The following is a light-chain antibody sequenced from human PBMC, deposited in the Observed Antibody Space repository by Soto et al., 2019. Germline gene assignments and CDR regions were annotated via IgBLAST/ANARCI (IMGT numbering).Light chain of an antibody. CDR1: STDVGGYDY. CDR2: DVS. CDR3: CSYADNFFYV. J-gene: IGLJ1*01. Sequence: QSVLTQPRSVSGSPGQSVTISCTGTSTDVGGYDYVSWYQHHPGEAPKLIIFDVSQRPSGVPDRFSGSKSGNTASLTISRLQAEDEADYHCCSYADNFFYVFGTGTKVTVL. V-gene: IGLV2-11*01.